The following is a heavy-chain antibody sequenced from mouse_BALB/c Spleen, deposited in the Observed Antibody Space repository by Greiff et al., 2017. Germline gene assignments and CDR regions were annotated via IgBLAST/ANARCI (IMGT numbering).Heavy chain of an antibody. CDR1: GFTFSSYA. CDR3: ARCLGYFDY. Sequence: EVMLVESGGGLVKPGGSLKLSCAASGFTFSSYAMSWVRQSPEKRLEWVAEISSGGSYTYYPDTVTGRFTISRDNAKNTLYLEMSSLRSEDTAMYYCARCLGYFDYWGQGTTLTVSS. D-gene: IGHD3-1*01. CDR2: ISSGGSYT. V-gene: IGHV5-9-4*01. J-gene: IGHJ2*01.